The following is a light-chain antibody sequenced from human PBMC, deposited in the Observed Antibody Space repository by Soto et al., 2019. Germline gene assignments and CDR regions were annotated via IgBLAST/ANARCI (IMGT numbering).Light chain of an antibody. CDR1: SSDVGAYNY. Sequence: QSALTQPASVSESPGQSITLSCTGTSSDVGAYNYVSWYQQHPDKAPKLMIYQVSNRPSGVSNRFSGSKSGNTASLTISGLQAENEADYYCSSYTTSNTLVFGTGTKVTVL. CDR2: QVS. CDR3: SSYTTSNTLV. J-gene: IGLJ1*01. V-gene: IGLV2-14*01.